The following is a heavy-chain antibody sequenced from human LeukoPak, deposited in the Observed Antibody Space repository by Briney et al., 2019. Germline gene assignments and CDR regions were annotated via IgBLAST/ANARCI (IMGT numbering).Heavy chain of an antibody. J-gene: IGHJ3*02. V-gene: IGHV1-69*05. CDR1: GGTFSSYA. Sequence: GSSVKLSCKASGGTFSSYAISWVRQAPGQGLEWMGGIIPIFGTANYAQKIQGRVTITRDTSASTAYMELSSLRSEDTAVYYCARVEGYCSSTSCPGWHAFDIWGQGTMVTVSS. D-gene: IGHD2-2*01. CDR2: IIPIFGTA. CDR3: ARVEGYCSSTSCPGWHAFDI.